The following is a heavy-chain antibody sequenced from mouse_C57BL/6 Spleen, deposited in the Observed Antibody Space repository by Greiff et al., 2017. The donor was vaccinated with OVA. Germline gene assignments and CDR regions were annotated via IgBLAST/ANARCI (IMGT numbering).Heavy chain of an antibody. Sequence: DVQLQESGPGLVKPSQSLSLTCSVTGYSITSGYYWNWIRQFPGNKLEWMGYISYDGSNNYNPSLKNRISITRDTSKNQFFLKLNSVTTEDTATYYCARDGGVDYWGQGTSVTVSS. CDR2: ISYDGSN. V-gene: IGHV3-6*01. J-gene: IGHJ4*01. CDR3: ARDGGVDY. CDR1: GYSITSGYY.